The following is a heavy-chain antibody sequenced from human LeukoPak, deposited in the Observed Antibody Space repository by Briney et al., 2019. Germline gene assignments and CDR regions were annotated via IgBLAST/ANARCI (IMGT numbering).Heavy chain of an antibody. CDR3: ARGAVDYYDSSGYSGGMDV. CDR2: ISGSGGST. J-gene: IGHJ6*02. D-gene: IGHD3-22*01. Sequence: PGGSLRLSCAASGFTFSSYGMSWVRQAPGKGLEWVSAISGSGGSTYYADSVKGRFTISRDNAKNSLYLQMNSLRAEDTAVYYCARGAVDYYDSSGYSGGMDVWGQGTTVTVS. CDR1: GFTFSSYG. V-gene: IGHV3-23*01.